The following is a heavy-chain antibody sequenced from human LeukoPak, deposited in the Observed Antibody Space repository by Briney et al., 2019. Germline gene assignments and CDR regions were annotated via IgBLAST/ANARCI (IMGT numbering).Heavy chain of an antibody. CDR3: ARDYSGSYLDY. CDR1: GGSISSYY. CDR2: IYYSGST. D-gene: IGHD1-26*01. Sequence: SETLSLTCTVSGGSISSYYWSWIRQPPGKGLEWIGYIYYSGSTNYNPSLKSRVTISVDTSKNQFSLKLSSVTAADTAVYYCARDYSGSYLDYWGQGTLVTVSS. J-gene: IGHJ4*02. V-gene: IGHV4-59*01.